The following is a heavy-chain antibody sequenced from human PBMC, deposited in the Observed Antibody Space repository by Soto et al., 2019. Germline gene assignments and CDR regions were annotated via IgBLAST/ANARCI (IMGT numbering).Heavy chain of an antibody. CDR1: GFTFSSYS. V-gene: IGHV3-21*01. D-gene: IGHD1-1*01. CDR3: ASGGGTTDYYYYGSDV. CDR2: ISSSSSYI. J-gene: IGHJ6*02. Sequence: GGSLRLSCAASGFTFSSYSMNWVRQAPGKGLEWVSSISSSSSYIYYADSVKGRFTISRDNAKNSLYLQMNSLRAEDTAVYYCASGGGTTDYYYYGSDVWCQGTMVTVSS.